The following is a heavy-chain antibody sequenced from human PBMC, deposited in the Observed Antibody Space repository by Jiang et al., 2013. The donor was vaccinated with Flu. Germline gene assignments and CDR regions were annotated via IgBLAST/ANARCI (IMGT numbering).Heavy chain of an antibody. CDR2: IKPSGGST. CDR1: IHLHQLL. D-gene: IGHD2-15*01. CDR3: ASGLVVLELPDY. J-gene: IGHJ4*02. V-gene: IGHV1-46*01. Sequence: SGAEVKKPGASVRFPSQGIWIHLHQLLYALGATGPSDQGLSGWEVIKPSGGSTTYAQKFQGRVTLTRDTSTSTVYMELSSLRSEDTAVYYCASGLVVLELPDYWGQGTLVTVSS.